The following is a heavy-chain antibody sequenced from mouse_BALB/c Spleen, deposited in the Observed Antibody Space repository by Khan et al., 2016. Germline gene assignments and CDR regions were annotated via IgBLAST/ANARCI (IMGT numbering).Heavy chain of an antibody. D-gene: IGHD1-2*01. CDR3: ARSPTATRYCDV. CDR2: ISYTGSN. Sequence: EVQLQESGPGLVKPSQSLSLTCNVTGYSITSDYAWNWIRQFPGNKLEWMGYISYTGSNRYNPSLKSRISFHRDTSKQQFFLQLNSVTTVDTVTYYCARSPTATRYCDVWGAGTTVTVSS. J-gene: IGHJ1*01. CDR1: GYSITSDYA. V-gene: IGHV3-2*02.